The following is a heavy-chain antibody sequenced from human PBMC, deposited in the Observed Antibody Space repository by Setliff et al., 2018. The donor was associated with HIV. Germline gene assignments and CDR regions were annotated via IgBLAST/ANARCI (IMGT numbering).Heavy chain of an antibody. V-gene: IGHV1-18*01. Sequence: ASVKVSCKPSGYTFTTYGLSWVRQAPGQGLEWMGWISTYSDETSSSQNLQGRLTMTTDTSTGTAYMELRSLRSDDTAVYYCARRGNYYASAFGYWGQGTLVTVSS. CDR3: ARRGNYYASAFGY. CDR2: ISTYSDET. D-gene: IGHD3-10*01. J-gene: IGHJ4*02. CDR1: GYTFTTYG.